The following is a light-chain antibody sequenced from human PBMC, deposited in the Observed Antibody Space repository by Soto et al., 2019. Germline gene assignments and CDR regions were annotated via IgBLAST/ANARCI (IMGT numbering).Light chain of an antibody. CDR2: GAS. CDR1: QSVSSSY. Sequence: EIVMTQAPATLSVSQGERATLSCRASQSVSSSYLAWYQQKPGQAPRLLIYGASSRATGIPDRFSGSGSGTDFTLTISRLEPEDFAVYYCQQYGSSPRTFGQGTRLEI. CDR3: QQYGSSPRT. V-gene: IGKV3-20*01. J-gene: IGKJ5*01.